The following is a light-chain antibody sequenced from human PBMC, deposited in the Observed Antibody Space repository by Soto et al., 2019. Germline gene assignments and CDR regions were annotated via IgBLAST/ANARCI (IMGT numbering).Light chain of an antibody. Sequence: EIVLTQSPGTLSVSPGERATLSCRASQSVSSKLAWYQQKPGQAPRLLFYGASTGATGIPARFSGSGSETEFTLSISSLQSEDFAVYYCQQYNNWPGTFGQGTKVE. CDR2: GAS. CDR1: QSVSSK. CDR3: QQYNNWPGT. J-gene: IGKJ1*01. V-gene: IGKV3-15*01.